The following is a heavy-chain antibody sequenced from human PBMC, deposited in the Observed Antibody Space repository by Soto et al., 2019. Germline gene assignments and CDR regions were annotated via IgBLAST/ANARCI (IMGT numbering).Heavy chain of an antibody. CDR1: GYTFTSYG. D-gene: IGHD2-2*01. V-gene: IGHV1-18*01. CDR3: ARETIYCSSSNCFFDY. J-gene: IGHJ4*02. CDR2: ISAYNGKT. Sequence: QVQLVQSGAEVKKPGASVKVSCKASGYTFTSYGISWVRQAPGQGREWMGWISAYNGKTNYAQKFQDRVTMTTDTSTSTAYMELRSLRSDDTAVYYCARETIYCSSSNCFFDYWGQGTLVTVSS.